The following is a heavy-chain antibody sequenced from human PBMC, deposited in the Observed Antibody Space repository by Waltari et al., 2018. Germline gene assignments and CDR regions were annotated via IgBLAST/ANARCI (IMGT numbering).Heavy chain of an antibody. CDR1: GFTFSSYG. V-gene: IGHV3-30*02. D-gene: IGHD5-12*01. Sequence: QVQLVESGGGVVQPGGSLRLSCAASGFTFSSYGMHWVRQGPGKGLEWVAFRRYDGSNKYYAESVKGRFTISRDNSKNTLYLQMNSLRAEDTAVYYCAKGIGWLQDYLDYWGQGTLVTVSS. J-gene: IGHJ4*02. CDR2: RRYDGSNK. CDR3: AKGIGWLQDYLDY.